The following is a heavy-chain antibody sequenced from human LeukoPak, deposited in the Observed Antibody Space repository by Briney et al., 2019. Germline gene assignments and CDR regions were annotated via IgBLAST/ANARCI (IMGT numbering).Heavy chain of an antibody. J-gene: IGHJ6*03. CDR3: AKTHNYYYYMDV. V-gene: IGHV3-33*06. D-gene: IGHD2-21*01. CDR2: IWYGGSNK. Sequence: VAVIWYGGSNKYYADSVKGRFTISRDSSKNTLYLQMNSLRAEDTAVYYCAKTHNYYYYMDVWGKGTTVTVSS.